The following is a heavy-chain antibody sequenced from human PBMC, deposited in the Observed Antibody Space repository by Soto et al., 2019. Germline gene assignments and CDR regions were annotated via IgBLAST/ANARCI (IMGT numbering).Heavy chain of an antibody. V-gene: IGHV3-9*01. J-gene: IGHJ6*02. CDR3: AKASATQLGTLGYYGMDV. CDR1: GFTFDDYA. CDR2: ISWNSGSI. Sequence: EVQLVESGGGLVQPGRSLRLSCAASGFTFDDYAMHWVRQAPGKGLEWVSGISWNSGSIGYADSVKGRFTISRDNAKNSLYLQMNSLRAEDTALYYCAKASATQLGTLGYYGMDVWGQGTTVTVSS. D-gene: IGHD6-13*01.